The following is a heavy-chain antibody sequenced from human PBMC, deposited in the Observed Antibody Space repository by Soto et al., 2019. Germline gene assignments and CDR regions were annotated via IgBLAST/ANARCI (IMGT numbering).Heavy chain of an antibody. CDR1: GFSLDSYA. D-gene: IGHD3-10*01. CDR3: ARDYGALPCDRIQH. J-gene: IGHJ1*01. V-gene: IGHV3-30*03. Sequence: VESGGGVVQPGRSLTLSCAASGFSLDSYAMHWVRQAPGKGHEWMAVVSYDGKNIYYADSVKGRFTISKDDPKNTLDLRMGSLTAEDTATYYCARDYGALPCDRIQHWGRGTLVTVSS. CDR2: VSYDGKNI.